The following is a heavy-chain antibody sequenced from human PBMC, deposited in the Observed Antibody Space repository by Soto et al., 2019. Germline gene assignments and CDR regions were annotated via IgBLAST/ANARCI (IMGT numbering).Heavy chain of an antibody. CDR2: IDPSDSYT. J-gene: IGHJ5*01. Sequence: LXESLKISCKASGYNFAAFWIHWVRQMPGKGLEWLGKIDPSDSYTNYSPSFEGHVTISTDNSITTAYLQWSSLRASDTALYFCARVHKNWFDYWAHGDMATVSS. CDR3: ARVHKNWFDY. CDR1: GYNFAAFW. V-gene: IGHV5-10-1*01.